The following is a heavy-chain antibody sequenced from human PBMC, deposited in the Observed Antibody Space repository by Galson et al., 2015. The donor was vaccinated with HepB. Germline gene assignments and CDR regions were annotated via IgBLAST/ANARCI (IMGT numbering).Heavy chain of an antibody. J-gene: IGHJ6*02. V-gene: IGHV3-48*01. CDR2: ISSSSSTI. CDR1: GFTFSSYS. Sequence: SLRLSCAASGFTFSSYSMNWVRQAPGKGLEWVSYISSSSSTIYYADSVKGRFTISRDNAKNSLYLQMNSLRAEDTAVYYCARDLFSSGDYVGEYYYYYGMDVWGQGTTVTVSS. CDR3: ARDLFSSGDYVGEYYYYYGMDV. D-gene: IGHD4-23*01.